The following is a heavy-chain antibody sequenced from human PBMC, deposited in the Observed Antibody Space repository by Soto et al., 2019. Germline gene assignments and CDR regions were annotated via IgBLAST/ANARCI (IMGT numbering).Heavy chain of an antibody. Sequence: ASVKVSCKASGYTFAGYYMHWVRQAPGQGLEWMGWINPNSGGTNYAQKFQGWVTMTRDTSISTAYMELSRLRSDDTAVYYCARQQPVWTYYGMEVWGQGTTVTVS. D-gene: IGHD6-6*01. CDR3: ARQQPVWTYYGMEV. V-gene: IGHV1-2*04. CDR2: INPNSGGT. J-gene: IGHJ6*02. CDR1: GYTFAGYY.